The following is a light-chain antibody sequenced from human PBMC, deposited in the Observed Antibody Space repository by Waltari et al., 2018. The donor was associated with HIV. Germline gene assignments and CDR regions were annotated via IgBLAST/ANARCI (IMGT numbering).Light chain of an antibody. CDR2: GNS. V-gene: IGLV1-40*01. J-gene: IGLJ2*01. CDR3: QSYDSSLSEGV. CDR1: SSNIGAGYD. Sequence: QSVLTQPPSVSGAPGQGVTISCTGSSSNIGAGYDVNWYQQLPGTAPKLLIYGNSNRPSGVPDRFSGSKSGTSASLAITGLQAEDEADYYCQSYDSSLSEGVFGGGTKLTVL.